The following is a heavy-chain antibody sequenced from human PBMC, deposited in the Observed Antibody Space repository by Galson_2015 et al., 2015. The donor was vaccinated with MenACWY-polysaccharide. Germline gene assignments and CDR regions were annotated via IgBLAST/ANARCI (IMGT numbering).Heavy chain of an antibody. J-gene: IGHJ5*02. CDR1: GGSISSTSHY. D-gene: IGHD3-10*01. Sequence: SETLSLTCTVSGGSISSTSHYWAWIRQPRGTGLEWIGSIYDSGTTYYNPSLKSRVTISVDTSKNQFSLNVTSVTAADTAVYFCARDSHYYGSGSYGWFDPWGQGILVPVSS. V-gene: IGHV4-39*07. CDR3: ARDSHYYGSGSYGWFDP. CDR2: IYDSGTT.